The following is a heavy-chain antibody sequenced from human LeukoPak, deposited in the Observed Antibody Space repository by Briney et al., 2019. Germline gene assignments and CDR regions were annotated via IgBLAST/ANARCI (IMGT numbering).Heavy chain of an antibody. J-gene: IGHJ4*02. Sequence: PGGSLRLSCAASGFTVSSSYMSWVRQAPGKGLEWVSVIYSGGSTYYADSVKGRFTISRDNSKNTLYLQMNSLRAEDTAVYYCARMYYYDSSGSDYWGQGTLVTVSS. CDR1: GFTVSSSY. D-gene: IGHD3-22*01. V-gene: IGHV3-53*01. CDR3: ARMYYYDSSGSDY. CDR2: IYSGGST.